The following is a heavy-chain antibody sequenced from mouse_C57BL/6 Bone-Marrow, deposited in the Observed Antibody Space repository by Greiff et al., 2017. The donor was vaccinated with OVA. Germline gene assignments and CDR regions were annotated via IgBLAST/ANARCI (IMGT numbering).Heavy chain of an antibody. D-gene: IGHD1-1*01. CDR3: ARDGGDYCGSSYWYFDV. Sequence: EVKLVESGGGLVQSGRSLRLSCATSGFTFSDFYMEWVRQAPGKGLEWIAASRNKANDYTTEYSASVKGRFIVSRDTSQSILYLQMNALRAEDTAIYYCARDGGDYCGSSYWYFDVWGTGTTVTVSS. J-gene: IGHJ1*03. CDR2: SRNKANDYTT. V-gene: IGHV7-1*01. CDR1: GFTFSDFY.